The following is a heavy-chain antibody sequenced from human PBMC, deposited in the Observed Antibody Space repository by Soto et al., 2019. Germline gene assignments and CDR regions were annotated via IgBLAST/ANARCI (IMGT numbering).Heavy chain of an antibody. Sequence: GGSLRLSCAASGFTFSSYWMHWVRQAPGKGLVWVSRINSDGSSTIYADSVKGRFTISRDNTKNTLYLQMNSLRAEDTAVYYCASFGVDFWSGGLYHNGMDVWGQGTTVTVSS. D-gene: IGHD3-3*01. J-gene: IGHJ6*02. CDR3: ASFGVDFWSGGLYHNGMDV. V-gene: IGHV3-74*01. CDR1: GFTFSSYW. CDR2: INSDGSST.